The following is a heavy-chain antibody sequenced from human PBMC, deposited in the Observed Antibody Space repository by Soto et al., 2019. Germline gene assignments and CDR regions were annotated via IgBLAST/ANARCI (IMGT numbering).Heavy chain of an antibody. V-gene: IGHV4-39*01. CDR3: GTVGFGEAQH. Sequence: QLQLQESGPGLVKPSETLSLTCTVSGGSISSSSYYWGWIRQPPGMGLEWIGSIYYSGSTYYNPYTRSRVTISLDASRDESSLELSSVAAADAAVYYCGTVGFGEAQHWGQGTLVTVSS. CDR2: IYYSGST. CDR1: GGSISSSSYY. D-gene: IGHD3-10*01. J-gene: IGHJ1*01.